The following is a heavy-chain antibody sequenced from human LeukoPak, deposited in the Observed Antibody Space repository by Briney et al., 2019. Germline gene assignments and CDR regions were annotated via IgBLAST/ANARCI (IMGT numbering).Heavy chain of an antibody. CDR3: ALMEYYDILTGYPQTPYDP. V-gene: IGHV1-69*13. CDR1: GGTFSSYA. D-gene: IGHD3-9*01. CDR2: IIPIFGTA. Sequence: GASVKVSCKASGGTFSSYAISWVRQAPGQGLEWMGGIIPIFGTANYAQKFQGRVTITADESTSTAYMELSSLRSEDTAVYYCALMEYYDILTGYPQTPYDPWGQGTLVTVSS. J-gene: IGHJ5*02.